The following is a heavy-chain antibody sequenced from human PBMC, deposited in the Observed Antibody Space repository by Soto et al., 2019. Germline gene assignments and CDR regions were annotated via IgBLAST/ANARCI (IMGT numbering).Heavy chain of an antibody. CDR1: GFTFSSYG. CDR3: AKDHDFWSGYSPYYYYGMDV. Sequence: PGGSLRLSCAASGFTFSSYGMHWVRQAPGKGLEWVAVISYDGSNKYYADSVKGRFTISRDNSKNTLYLQMNSLRAEDTAVYYCAKDHDFWSGYSPYYYYGMDVWGQGTTVTSP. CDR2: ISYDGSNK. D-gene: IGHD3-3*01. J-gene: IGHJ6*02. V-gene: IGHV3-30*18.